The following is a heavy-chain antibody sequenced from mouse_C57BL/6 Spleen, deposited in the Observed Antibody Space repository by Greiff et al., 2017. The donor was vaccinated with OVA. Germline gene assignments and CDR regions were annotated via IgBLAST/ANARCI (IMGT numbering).Heavy chain of an antibody. V-gene: IGHV5-4*01. CDR3: ARDKRDYFDD. Sequence: EVMLVESGGGLVKPGGSLKLSCAASGFTFSSYAMSWVRQTPEKRLEWVATISDGGSYTYYPDNVKGRFTISRDNAKNNLYLQMSHLKSEDTAMYYCARDKRDYFDDWGQGTTLTVSS. CDR1: GFTFSSYA. CDR2: ISDGGSYT. J-gene: IGHJ2*01.